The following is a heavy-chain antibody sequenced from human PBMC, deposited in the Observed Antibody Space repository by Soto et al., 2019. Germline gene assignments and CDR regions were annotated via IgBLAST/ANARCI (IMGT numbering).Heavy chain of an antibody. CDR1: GYTFTSYD. V-gene: IGHV1-8*01. CDR3: ARRIAVAGKDYYYYGIDV. D-gene: IGHD6-19*01. CDR2: MNPNSGNT. J-gene: IGHJ6*01. Sequence: QVQLVQSGAEVKKPGASVKVSCKASGYTFTSYDINWVRQATGQGLEWMGWMNPNSGNTGYAQKFQGRVTMTRNTSISTAYMELSSLRSEDTAVYYCARRIAVAGKDYYYYGIDVWGQGTTVTVSS.